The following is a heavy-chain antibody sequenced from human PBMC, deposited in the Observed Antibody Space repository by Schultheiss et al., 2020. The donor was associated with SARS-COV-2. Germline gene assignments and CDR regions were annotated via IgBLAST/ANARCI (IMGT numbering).Heavy chain of an antibody. CDR3: ARGRSSGWSPYFDY. CDR2: IYTSGST. D-gene: IGHD6-19*01. J-gene: IGHJ4*02. Sequence: SETLSLTCAVSGGSISSYYWSWIRQPAGKGLEWIGRIYTSGSTNYNPSLKSRVTISVDTSKNQFSLKLSSVTAADTAVYYCARGRSSGWSPYFDYWGQGTLVTVSS. CDR1: GGSISSYY. V-gene: IGHV4-4*07.